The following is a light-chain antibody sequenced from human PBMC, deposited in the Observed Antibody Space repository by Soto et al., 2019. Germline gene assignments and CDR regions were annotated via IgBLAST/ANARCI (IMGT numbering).Light chain of an antibody. CDR2: GNS. V-gene: IGLV1-40*01. J-gene: IGLJ1*01. CDR3: HSYDSSLSFYV. Sequence: QSVLTQPASVSGAPGQRVTISCTGSSSNIGAGYDVHWYQQLPGTAPKLLIYGNSNRPSGVPDRFSGSKSGTSASLAITGLQAEDEADYYCHSYDSSLSFYVFGTGTKLTVL. CDR1: SSNIGAGYD.